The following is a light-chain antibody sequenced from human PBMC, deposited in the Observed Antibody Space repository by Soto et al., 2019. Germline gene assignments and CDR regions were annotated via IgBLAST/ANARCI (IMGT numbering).Light chain of an antibody. CDR1: ESVSSN. V-gene: IGKV3-15*01. CDR2: GTS. CDR3: QQYNYWPRT. J-gene: IGKJ1*01. Sequence: EIVMTQSPVTLSMSRGERATLSCRAGESVSSNLAWYQQKPGQAPRLLIYGTSTRATDIPARFSGSGSGTEFTLTISSLQSEDFAVYYCQQYNYWPRTFGPGTKVDIK.